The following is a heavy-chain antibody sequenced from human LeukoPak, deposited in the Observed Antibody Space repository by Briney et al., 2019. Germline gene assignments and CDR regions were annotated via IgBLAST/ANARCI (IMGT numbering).Heavy chain of an antibody. CDR2: ISADNGDT. CDR3: ARAGSYDYVWGSYRYCDY. V-gene: IGHV1-18*01. Sequence: ASVKVSCKASGYTFTNYGISWVRQAPGQGLEWMGWISADNGDTRYVQKFQGRITMTTDTSTSTAFMELRGLRSDDTAVYFCARAGSYDYVWGSYRYCDYWGQGTLVTVS. D-gene: IGHD3-16*02. CDR1: GYTFTNYG. J-gene: IGHJ4*02.